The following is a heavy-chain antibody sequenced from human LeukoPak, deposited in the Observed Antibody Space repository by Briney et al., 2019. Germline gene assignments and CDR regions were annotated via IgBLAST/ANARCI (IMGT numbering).Heavy chain of an antibody. CDR3: AREVVVGATRGFDY. Sequence: PSETLSLTCAVYGVSFSGYYWSWIRQPPGKGLEWIGEINHSGSTNYNPSLKSRVTISVDTSKNQFSLKLSSVTAADTAVYYCAREVVVGATRGFDYWGQGTLVTVSS. V-gene: IGHV4-34*01. J-gene: IGHJ4*02. CDR1: GVSFSGYY. D-gene: IGHD1-26*01. CDR2: INHSGST.